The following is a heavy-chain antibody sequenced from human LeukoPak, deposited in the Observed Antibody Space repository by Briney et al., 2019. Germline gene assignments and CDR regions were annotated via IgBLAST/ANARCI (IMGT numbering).Heavy chain of an antibody. J-gene: IGHJ5*02. CDR2: IRYDGSNK. CDR3: AKDWEYCSSTSCYSRRRVFDP. Sequence: GGSLRLSCAASGFTFSSYGMHWVRQAPGKGLEWVAFIRYDGSNKYYADSMKGRFTISRDNSKNTLYLQMNSLRAEDTAVYYCAKDWEYCSSTSCYSRRRVFDPWGQGTLVTVSS. CDR1: GFTFSSYG. V-gene: IGHV3-30*02. D-gene: IGHD2-2*01.